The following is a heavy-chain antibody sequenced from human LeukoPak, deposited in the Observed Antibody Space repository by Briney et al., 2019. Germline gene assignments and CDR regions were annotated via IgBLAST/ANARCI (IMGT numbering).Heavy chain of an antibody. J-gene: IGHJ4*02. Sequence: GGPLRLSCVVSGFTFSESWMSWVRQAPGKGLEWVSAISNNGGYTYYADSVQGRFTISRDNSKSTLCLQMNSLRAEDTAVYYCAKQLGYCSDGSCYFPYWGQGTLVTVSS. V-gene: IGHV3-23*01. CDR3: AKQLGYCSDGSCYFPY. CDR1: GFTFSESW. D-gene: IGHD2-15*01. CDR2: ISNNGGYT.